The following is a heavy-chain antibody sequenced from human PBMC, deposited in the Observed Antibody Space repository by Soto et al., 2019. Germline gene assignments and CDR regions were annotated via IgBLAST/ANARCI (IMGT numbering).Heavy chain of an antibody. Sequence: QVQLVQSGAEVKKPGSSVKVSCKASGGTFSSYAISWVRQAPGQGLEWMGGIIPISGTANYAQKFQGRVTITADEYTSKAYMELSSLRSEDTAVYYCARSQGSSTSLEIYYYYYYGMDVWGQGTTVTGSS. CDR2: IIPISGTA. J-gene: IGHJ6*02. V-gene: IGHV1-69*01. CDR3: ARSQGSSTSLEIYYYYYYGMDV. CDR1: GGTFSSYA. D-gene: IGHD2-2*01.